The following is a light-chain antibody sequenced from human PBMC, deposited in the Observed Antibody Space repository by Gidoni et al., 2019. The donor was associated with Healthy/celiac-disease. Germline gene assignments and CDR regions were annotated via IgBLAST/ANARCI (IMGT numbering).Light chain of an antibody. Sequence: QSALTPPRSVSGSPGQSVTISCTGTSSDGGGYNYVSWYQQHPGKAPKLMIYDVSKRPSGVPDRFSGSKSGNTASLTISGLQAEDEADYYCCSYAGSYTRVFGGGTKLTVL. V-gene: IGLV2-11*01. J-gene: IGLJ3*02. CDR2: DVS. CDR1: SSDGGGYNY. CDR3: CSYAGSYTRV.